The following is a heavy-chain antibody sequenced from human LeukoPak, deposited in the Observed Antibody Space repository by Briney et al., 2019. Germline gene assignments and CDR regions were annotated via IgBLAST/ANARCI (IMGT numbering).Heavy chain of an antibody. J-gene: IGHJ3*02. V-gene: IGHV3-21*04. CDR1: GFTFSSHS. CDR3: ARARNYGSGSHEGFAFDI. Sequence: GGSLRLSCAASGFTFSSHSMTWVRQTPGKGLEWVSSISTSSSYIYYADSVKGRFTISRDNAKNSLYLQMNSLRAEDTALYHCARARNYGSGSHEGFAFDIWGQGTMVTVSS. D-gene: IGHD3-10*01. CDR2: ISTSSSYI.